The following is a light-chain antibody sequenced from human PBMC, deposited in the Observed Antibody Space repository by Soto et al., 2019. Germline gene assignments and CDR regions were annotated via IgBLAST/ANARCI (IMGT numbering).Light chain of an antibody. J-gene: IGKJ2*01. CDR2: AAS. Sequence: DIQMTQSPYSLSASVGDRVTITCRASQSISSYLNWYQQKPGKAPKLLIYAASSLQSGVPSRFSGSGSGTDFTLTIISLQPEDFATYYCHQSYSTPPVTLGQGTKLEIK. CDR3: HQSYSTPPVT. CDR1: QSISSY. V-gene: IGKV1-39*01.